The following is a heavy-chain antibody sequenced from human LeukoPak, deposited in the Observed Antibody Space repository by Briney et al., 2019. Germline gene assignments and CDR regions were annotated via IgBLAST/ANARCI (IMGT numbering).Heavy chain of an antibody. CDR3: ASWAAAGIGWFDP. CDR2: IYYSGST. Sequence: SETLSLTCTVSGGSISSYYWSWIRQPPGKGLEWIGYIYYSGSTNYNPSLKSRVTISVDTSKNQFSLKLSSVTAADTAVYYCASWAAAGIGWFDPWGQGTLVTVSS. D-gene: IGHD6-13*01. V-gene: IGHV4-59*01. J-gene: IGHJ5*02. CDR1: GGSISSYY.